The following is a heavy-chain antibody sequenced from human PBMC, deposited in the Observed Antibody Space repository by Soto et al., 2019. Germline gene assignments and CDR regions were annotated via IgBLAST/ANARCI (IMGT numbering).Heavy chain of an antibody. CDR1: GFTFSSYG. Sequence: GGSLRLSCAASGFTFSSYGMHWVRQAPGKGLEWVAVIWYDGSNKYYANTVKGRFTISRDNSKNTLYLQMNSLRAEDTAVYYCARDSRGDSSSWPIWGQGTLVTVSS. V-gene: IGHV3-33*01. J-gene: IGHJ4*02. D-gene: IGHD6-13*01. CDR2: IWYDGSNK. CDR3: ARDSRGDSSSWPI.